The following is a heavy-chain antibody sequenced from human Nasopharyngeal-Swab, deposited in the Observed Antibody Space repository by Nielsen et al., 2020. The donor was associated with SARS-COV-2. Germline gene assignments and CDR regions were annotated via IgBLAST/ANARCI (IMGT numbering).Heavy chain of an antibody. D-gene: IGHD1-26*01. CDR3: ARDWAASGGGMDV. J-gene: IGHJ6*02. Sequence: GESLKISCAASGFLFNSYWMTWVRQAPGKGLEWVANIKQDGSERYYVDSVKGRFTIPRDNAKKSLWLQMNSLRAEDTAVYYCARDWAASGGGMDVWGQGTTVTVSS. CDR1: GFLFNSYW. V-gene: IGHV3-7*01. CDR2: IKQDGSER.